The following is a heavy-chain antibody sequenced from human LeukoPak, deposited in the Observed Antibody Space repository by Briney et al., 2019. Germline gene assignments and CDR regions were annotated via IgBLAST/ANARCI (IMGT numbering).Heavy chain of an antibody. CDR3: ARRDYGSGSYEFDY. D-gene: IGHD3-10*01. CDR1: GYSISSGYY. CDR2: IYYSGST. V-gene: IGHV4-38-2*02. J-gene: IGHJ4*02. Sequence: SETLSLTCTVSGYSISSGYYWGWIRQPPGKGLEGIGSIYYSGSTYYNPSLKSRVTISVDTSKNQFSLKLSSVTAADTAVYYCARRDYGSGSYEFDYWGQGTLVTVSS.